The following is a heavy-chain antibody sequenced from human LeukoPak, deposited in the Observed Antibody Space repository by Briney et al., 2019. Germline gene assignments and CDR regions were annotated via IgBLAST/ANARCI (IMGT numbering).Heavy chain of an antibody. D-gene: IGHD1-26*01. CDR3: ARGGGIVGASNRYYYYYMDV. Sequence: GGSLRLSCAASGFMFDDYAMHWVRQAPGKGLEWVSGISWNSGSIDYADSVKGRFTISRDNAKNSLYLQMNSLRAGDTALYYCARGGGIVGASNRYYYYYMDVWGKGTTVTISS. V-gene: IGHV3-9*01. CDR1: GFMFDDYA. CDR2: ISWNSGSI. J-gene: IGHJ6*03.